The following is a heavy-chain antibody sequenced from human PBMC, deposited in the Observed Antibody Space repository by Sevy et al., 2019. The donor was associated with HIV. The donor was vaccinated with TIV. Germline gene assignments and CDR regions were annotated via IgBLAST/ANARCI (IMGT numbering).Heavy chain of an antibody. Sequence: GGSLRLSCEASGFTFSSNAMSWVRQAPGKGLEWVSGISGGGGDTFYADSVKGRFTISRDNSKNTLFLQINSLRAEDTAFYYCVKGARYTIPNDAFDIWGQGTMVTVSS. CDR3: VKGARYTIPNDAFDI. CDR2: ISGGGGDT. D-gene: IGHD2-2*02. CDR1: GFTFSSNA. J-gene: IGHJ3*02. V-gene: IGHV3-23*01.